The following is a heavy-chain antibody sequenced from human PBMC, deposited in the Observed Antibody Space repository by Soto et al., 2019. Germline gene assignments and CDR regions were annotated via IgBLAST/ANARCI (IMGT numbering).Heavy chain of an antibody. Sequence: SETLSLTCTVSAGSISSGGYYWSWIRQHPGKGLEWIGYIYYSGSTYYNPSLKSRVTISVDTSKNQFSLKLSSVTAADTAVYYCASLFWSGYNYYYYYGMDVWGQGTTVT. CDR2: IYYSGST. CDR1: AGSISSGGYY. D-gene: IGHD3-3*01. CDR3: ASLFWSGYNYYYYYGMDV. J-gene: IGHJ6*02. V-gene: IGHV4-31*03.